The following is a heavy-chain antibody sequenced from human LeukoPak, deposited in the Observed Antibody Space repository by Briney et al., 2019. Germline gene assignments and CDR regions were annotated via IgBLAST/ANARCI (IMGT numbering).Heavy chain of an antibody. J-gene: IGHJ4*02. D-gene: IGHD5-18*01. CDR2: ISSSSSTI. Sequence: TGGSLRLSCAASGFTFSSYSMNWVRQAPGKGLEWVSYISSSSSTIYYADSVKGRFTISRDNAKSSLYLQMNSVRDEDTAVYYCASVSDSYFSDYWGQGTLVTVSS. V-gene: IGHV3-48*02. CDR3: ASVSDSYFSDY. CDR1: GFTFSSYS.